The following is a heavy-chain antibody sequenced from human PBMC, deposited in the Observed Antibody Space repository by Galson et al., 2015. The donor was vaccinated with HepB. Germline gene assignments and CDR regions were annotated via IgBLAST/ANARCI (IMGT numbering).Heavy chain of an antibody. D-gene: IGHD2-15*01. J-gene: IGHJ5*02. CDR1: GYTFSSYS. CDR2: INAYTRNT. Sequence: SVKVSCKASGYTFSSYSITWVRQAPGQGLEWMGWINAYTRNTNYARQLQGRVTMTTDTSTSTAYMELRSLRSDDTAVYYCARGALVVVVDATQNNWFDPWGQGTLVTVSS. V-gene: IGHV1-18*04. CDR3: ARGALVVVVDATQNNWFDP.